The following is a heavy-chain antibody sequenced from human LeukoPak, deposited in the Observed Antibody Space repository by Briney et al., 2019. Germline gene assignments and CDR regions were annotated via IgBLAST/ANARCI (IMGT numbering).Heavy chain of an antibody. J-gene: IGHJ4*02. V-gene: IGHV4-4*02. CDR1: GGSITNTNY. CDR2: VNLQGST. D-gene: IGHD3-22*01. CDR3: ARDLRYSDSSGYYRRQRKFDY. Sequence: SGTLSLTCGVSGGSITNTNYWTWVRQPPGKGLEWIGEVNLQGSTNYNPSLMGRVAISVGTSENHISLQLTSVTAADTAVYYCARDLRYSDSSGYYRRQRKFDYWGQGTLVTVSS.